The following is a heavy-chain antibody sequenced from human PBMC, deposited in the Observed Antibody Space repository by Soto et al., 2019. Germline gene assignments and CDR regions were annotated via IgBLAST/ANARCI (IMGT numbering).Heavy chain of an antibody. J-gene: IGHJ6*02. D-gene: IGHD5-18*01. CDR1: GYSFTSYW. CDR3: ARQGRGYSYGYAIDG. V-gene: IGHV5-51*01. CDR2: IYPGDSDT. Sequence: GESLKLSCTGSGYSFTSYWIGWVRQMPGKGLEWMGIIYPGDSDTRYSPSFQGQVTISADKSISTAYLQWSSLKASDTAMYYCARQGRGYSYGYAIDGWGQGTTVTVSS.